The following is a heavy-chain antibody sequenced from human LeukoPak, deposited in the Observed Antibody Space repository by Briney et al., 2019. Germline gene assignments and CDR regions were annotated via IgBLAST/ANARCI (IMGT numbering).Heavy chain of an antibody. Sequence: PGGSLRLSCAGSGFIFRDVWMCWVRQAPGKGLEWVGRIKSKSDGGTIDYAAPVKGRVTMSRDDSEKTFSLEMNNLKTEDTGVYYCTTDLDYWGQGTLVTVSS. CDR1: GFIFRDVW. V-gene: IGHV3-15*01. CDR2: IKSKSDGGTI. J-gene: IGHJ4*02. CDR3: TTDLDY.